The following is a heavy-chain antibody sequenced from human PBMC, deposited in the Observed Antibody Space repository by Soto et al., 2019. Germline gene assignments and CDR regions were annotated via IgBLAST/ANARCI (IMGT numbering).Heavy chain of an antibody. CDR2: IWYDGSNK. J-gene: IGHJ4*02. Sequence: QVQLVESGGGVVQPGRSLRLSCAASGFTFSSCGMHWVRQAPGKGLEWVAVIWYDGSNKYYADSVKGRFTISRDNSKNTLYLQMNSLRAEDTAVYYCARDWNYDSRGYWGQGTLVTVSS. CDR3: ARDWNYDSRGY. CDR1: GFTFSSCG. D-gene: IGHD3-22*01. V-gene: IGHV3-33*01.